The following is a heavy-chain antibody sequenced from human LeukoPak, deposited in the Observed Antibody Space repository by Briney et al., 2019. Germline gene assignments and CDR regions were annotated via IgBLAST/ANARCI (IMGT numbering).Heavy chain of an antibody. CDR3: ARRHYYDSSGYYYVSYYGMDV. CDR2: INPNSGGT. CDR1: GYTFTSYY. V-gene: IGHV1-2*02. Sequence: ASVKVSCKASGYTFTSYYMHWVRQAPGQGLEWMGWINPNSGGTNYAQKFQGRVTMTRDTSISTAYMELSRLRSDDTAVYYCARRHYYDSSGYYYVSYYGMDVWGQGTTVTVSS. J-gene: IGHJ6*02. D-gene: IGHD3-22*01.